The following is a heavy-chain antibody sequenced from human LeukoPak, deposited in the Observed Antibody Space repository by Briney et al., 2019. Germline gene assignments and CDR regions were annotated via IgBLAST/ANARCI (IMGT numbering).Heavy chain of an antibody. D-gene: IGHD6-13*01. CDR2: IYSDGST. Sequence: PGGSLRLSCAASGFTFSSYSMHWVRQAPGKGLEWVSVIYSDGSTNYADSVKGRFTISRDTSKNTLYLQMNSLRAEDTAVYYCARAETAAGSYWGQGTLVTVSS. CDR1: GFTFSSYS. V-gene: IGHV3-53*01. J-gene: IGHJ4*02. CDR3: ARAETAAGSY.